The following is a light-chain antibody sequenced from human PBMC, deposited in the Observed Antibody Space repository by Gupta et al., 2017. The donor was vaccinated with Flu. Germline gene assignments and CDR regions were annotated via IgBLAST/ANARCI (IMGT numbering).Light chain of an antibody. CDR3: QQTYTDHPSIT. CDR2: AAS. V-gene: IGKV1-39*01. J-gene: IGKJ4*01. CDR1: QSVSSY. Sequence: DIQMTQYPSSLSASVGDTITLSCRASQSVSSYLNWYQQKPGKAPRLLIYAASSLQSGVPSRFSGSGDVTDFTLTISSRQPEDFATYYCQQTYTDHPSITFGGGTKVEI.